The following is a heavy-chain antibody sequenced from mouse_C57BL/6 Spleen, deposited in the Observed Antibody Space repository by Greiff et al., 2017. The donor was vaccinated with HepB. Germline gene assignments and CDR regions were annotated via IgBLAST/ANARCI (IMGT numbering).Heavy chain of an antibody. J-gene: IGHJ2*01. V-gene: IGHV1-81*01. Sequence: QLHKSVASLSRPAPSLHLSRTSCRSPFTSYGISWVKQRTGQGLEWIGEIYPRSGNTYYNEKFKGKATLTADKSSSTAYMELRSLTSEDSAVYFCAREGLLTDYWGQGTTLTVSS. CDR3: AREGLLTDY. CDR1: RSPFTSYG. CDR2: IYPRSGNT. D-gene: IGHD2-3*01.